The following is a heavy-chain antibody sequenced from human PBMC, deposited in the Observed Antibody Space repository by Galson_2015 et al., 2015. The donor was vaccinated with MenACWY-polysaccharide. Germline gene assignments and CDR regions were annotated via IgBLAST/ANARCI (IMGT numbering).Heavy chain of an antibody. CDR2: VHPGGNS. CDR1: GFSVSDTY. Sequence: SLRLSCAVSGFSVSDTYMSWVRQAQGKGLEWVSAVHPGGNSYHANSVEGRFTISRDTSKNTVDLQMNSLRGDDTAVYYCTRTLVTLGFDSWGQGTPVTVSS. CDR3: TRTLVTLGFDS. J-gene: IGHJ4*02. D-gene: IGHD5-18*01. V-gene: IGHV3-53*01.